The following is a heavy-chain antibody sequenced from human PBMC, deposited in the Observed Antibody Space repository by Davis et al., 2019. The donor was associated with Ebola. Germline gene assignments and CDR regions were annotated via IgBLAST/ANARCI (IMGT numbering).Heavy chain of an antibody. Sequence: MPSETLSLTCAVYVGSFSGYYWTWIRQPPGKGLEWIGEINHSGSANYNPSLKSRVTISVDTSKNQFSLKVTSVTAADTAVYYCARGLAMGWFDSWGQGTLVTVSS. CDR3: ARGLAMGWFDS. CDR1: VGSFSGYY. V-gene: IGHV4-34*01. D-gene: IGHD5-18*01. CDR2: INHSGSA. J-gene: IGHJ5*01.